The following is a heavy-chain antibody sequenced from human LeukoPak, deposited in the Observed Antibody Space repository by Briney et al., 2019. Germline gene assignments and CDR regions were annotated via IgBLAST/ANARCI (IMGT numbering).Heavy chain of an antibody. CDR2: INPNSGGT. V-gene: IGHV1-2*02. J-gene: IGHJ3*02. Sequence: GASVKVSCKASGYTFTGYYMHWVRQAPGQGLEGMGWINPNSGGTNYAQKFQGRVTMTRDTSISTAYMELSWLRSDDTAVYYCARESSSGDAFDIWGQGTMVTVSS. CDR1: GYTFTGYY. D-gene: IGHD6-19*01. CDR3: ARESSSGDAFDI.